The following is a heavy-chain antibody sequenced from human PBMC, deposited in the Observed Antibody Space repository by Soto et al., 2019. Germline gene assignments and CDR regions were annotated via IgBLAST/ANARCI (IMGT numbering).Heavy chain of an antibody. D-gene: IGHD3-9*01. J-gene: IGHJ4*02. V-gene: IGHV3-33*01. Sequence: QVQLVESGGGVVQPGRSLRLSCAASGFTFSSYGMHWVRQAPGKGLEWVAVIWYDGSNKYYADSVKGRFTISRDNSKNTLYLQMNSLRAEDTAVYYCARAGPYDILTGRDFDYWGQGTLVTVSS. CDR2: IWYDGSNK. CDR3: ARAGPYDILTGRDFDY. CDR1: GFTFSSYG.